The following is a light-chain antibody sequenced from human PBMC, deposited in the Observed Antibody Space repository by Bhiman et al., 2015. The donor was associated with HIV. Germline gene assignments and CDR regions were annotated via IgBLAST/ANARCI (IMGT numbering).Light chain of an antibody. CDR1: NSDVGGYNY. CDR2: DVS. J-gene: IGLJ1*01. CDR3: TSYTISSLYV. Sequence: QSALTQPASVSGSPGQSITISCTGTNSDVGGYNYVSWFQQHPGKAPKLMIYDVSNRPSGVSNRFSGSKSGNTASLTISGLQAEDEADYYCTSYTISSLYVFGTGTKVTVL. V-gene: IGLV2-14*03.